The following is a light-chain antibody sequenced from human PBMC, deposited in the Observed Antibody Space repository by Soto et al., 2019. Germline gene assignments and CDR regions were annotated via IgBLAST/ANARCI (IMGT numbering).Light chain of an antibody. J-gene: IGKJ4*01. CDR1: QSVSSSY. V-gene: IGKV3-20*01. CDR2: GAS. CDR3: QQYDSSPLT. Sequence: EIVLTQSPGTLSLSPGERATLSCRASQSVSSSYLAWYQQKPGQAPRLLIYGASSRATGIPDRFSGSGSGTAFTLTISRLEPEDFAVYYCQQYDSSPLTFGGGTKVEIK.